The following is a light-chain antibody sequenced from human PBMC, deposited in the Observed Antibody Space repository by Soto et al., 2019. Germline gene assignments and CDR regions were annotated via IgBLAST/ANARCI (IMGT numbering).Light chain of an antibody. CDR2: ETY. CDR3: QQYGGSSRT. CDR1: QSVRNNY. V-gene: IGKV3-20*01. J-gene: IGKJ1*01. Sequence: IVLTQSPDTLSLSPGERVTLSCRASQSVRNNYLAWYQQKPGQAPRLLIYETYRRATGIPDRFSGSGSGIDFTLTISSLEPEDFAVYLWQQYGGSSRTFCLGTKVEIK.